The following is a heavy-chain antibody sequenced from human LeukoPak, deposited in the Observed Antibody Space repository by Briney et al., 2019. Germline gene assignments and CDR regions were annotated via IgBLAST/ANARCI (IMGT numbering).Heavy chain of an antibody. Sequence: PSETLSLTCSVSGGSLSPYYWSWIRQPPGGGLEWLGEINQSGSTNYNPSLKNRVTISVEKFKNQFSLEVTSVTAADTAIYYCATLGGLYYESHGYPDFDHWGQGTLVTVSS. CDR3: ATLGGLYYESHGYPDFDH. J-gene: IGHJ4*02. CDR1: GGSLSPYY. CDR2: INQSGST. V-gene: IGHV4-34*01. D-gene: IGHD3-22*01.